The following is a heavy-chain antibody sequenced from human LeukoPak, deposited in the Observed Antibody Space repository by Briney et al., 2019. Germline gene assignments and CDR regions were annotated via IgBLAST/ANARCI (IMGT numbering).Heavy chain of an antibody. CDR3: ARDQRVSPYYYYGMDV. D-gene: IGHD3-22*01. V-gene: IGHV1-2*02. CDR2: INPNSGGT. J-gene: IGHJ6*04. CDR1: GYTFAGYY. Sequence: ASVTVSCKASGYTFAGYYMHWVRQAPGQGLEWMGWINPNSGGTNYAQKFQGRVTMTRDTSISTAYMELSRLRSDDTAVYYCARDQRVSPYYYYGMDVWGNGTTVTVSS.